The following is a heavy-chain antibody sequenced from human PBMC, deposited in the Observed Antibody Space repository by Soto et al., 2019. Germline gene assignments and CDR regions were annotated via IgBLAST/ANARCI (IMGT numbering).Heavy chain of an antibody. CDR2: IVVGSGNT. CDR3: AAEGDSSGWYGGRMDV. V-gene: IGHV1-58*02. J-gene: IGHJ6*03. D-gene: IGHD6-19*01. Sequence: ASVKVSCKASGFTFTSSAMQWVRQARGQRLEWIGWIVVGSGNTNYAQKFQERVTITRDMSTSTAYMELSSLRSEDTAVYYCAAEGDSSGWYGGRMDVWGKGTTATVSS. CDR1: GFTFTSSA.